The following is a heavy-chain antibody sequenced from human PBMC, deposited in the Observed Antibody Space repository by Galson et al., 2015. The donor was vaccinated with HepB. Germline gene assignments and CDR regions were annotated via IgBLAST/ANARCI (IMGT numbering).Heavy chain of an antibody. CDR2: IQPGDSDT. J-gene: IGHJ4*02. V-gene: IGHV5-51*01. D-gene: IGHD3-10*01. CDR3: ARNQYGSGSYDY. Sequence: SGAEVKKPGESLKISCKGSGYNFTRYWFGWVRQMPGKGLEWMGIIQPGDSDTRYSPSFQGQVTISVDKSINTAYLQWSSLKASDTAMYYCARNQYGSGSYDYWGQGTLVTVSS. CDR1: GYNFTRYW.